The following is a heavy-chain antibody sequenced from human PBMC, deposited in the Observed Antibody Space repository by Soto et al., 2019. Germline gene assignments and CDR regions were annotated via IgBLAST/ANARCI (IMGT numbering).Heavy chain of an antibody. CDR3: ARVTYYYDSSGYSSGYYYGMDV. V-gene: IGHV1-2*04. CDR1: GYTFTGYY. CDR2: INPNSGGT. D-gene: IGHD3-22*01. J-gene: IGHJ6*02. Sequence: GASVKVSCKASGYTFTGYYMHWVRQAPGQGLEWMGWINPNSGGTNYAQKFQGWVTMTRDTSNSTAYMELSRLRSNDTAVYYCARVTYYYDSSGYSSGYYYGMDVWGQGTTVTVSS.